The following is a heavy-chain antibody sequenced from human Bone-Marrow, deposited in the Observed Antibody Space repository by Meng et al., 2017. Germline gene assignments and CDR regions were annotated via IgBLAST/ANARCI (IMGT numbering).Heavy chain of an antibody. Sequence: GESLKISCAASEFTFSIYAMSWVRQAPGKGLEWVSGISGAGTSTFYADSVKGRFTVSRDNSKNTLYLQMNSLRVEDTAVYYCAKDMAVGANRNCFAYWGHGKLVNGAS. CDR2: ISGAGTST. J-gene: IGHJ4*01. D-gene: IGHD1-26*01. CDR3: AKDMAVGANRNCFAY. V-gene: IGHV3-23*01. CDR1: EFTFSIYA.